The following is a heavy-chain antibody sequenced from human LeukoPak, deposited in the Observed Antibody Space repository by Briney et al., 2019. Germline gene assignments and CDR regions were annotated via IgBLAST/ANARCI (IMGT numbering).Heavy chain of an antibody. J-gene: IGHJ3*02. CDR2: IYYSGST. Sequence: PSETLSLTCTVSGGSISSGGYYWSWIRQHPGRGLEWIGYIYYSGSTYYNTSLKSRVTISVDTSKNQFSLKLSSVTAADTAVYYCASRVVVRDAFDIWGQGTMVTVSS. CDR3: ASRVVVRDAFDI. CDR1: GGSISSGGYY. V-gene: IGHV4-31*03. D-gene: IGHD2-15*01.